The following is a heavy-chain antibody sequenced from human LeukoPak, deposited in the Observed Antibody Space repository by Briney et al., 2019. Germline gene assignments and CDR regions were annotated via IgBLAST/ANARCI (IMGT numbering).Heavy chain of an antibody. J-gene: IGHJ4*02. CDR2: ISSSGIST. D-gene: IGHD4-17*01. CDR1: GFTFSSYA. Sequence: GGSLRLSCAASGFTFSSYAMNWVRQAPGKGLEWVSAISSSGISTYYADSVKGRFTISRDNSKNTMDLQMNSLRAEDTALYYCAKFADLGPTVTTDYWGQETLVTVSS. V-gene: IGHV3-23*01. CDR3: AKFADLGPTVTTDY.